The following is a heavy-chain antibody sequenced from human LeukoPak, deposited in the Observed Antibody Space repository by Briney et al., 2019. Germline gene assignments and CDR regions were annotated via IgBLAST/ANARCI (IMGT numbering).Heavy chain of an antibody. CDR3: ARDGYCSGGSCNEYNWFDP. Sequence: SVKVSCKASGGTLSSYTISWVRQAPGQGLEWMGRIIPILGIANYAQKFQGRVTITADKSTSTAYMELSSLRSEDTAVYYCARDGYCSGGSCNEYNWFDPWGQGTLVTVSS. CDR1: GGTLSSYT. V-gene: IGHV1-69*04. CDR2: IIPILGIA. D-gene: IGHD2-15*01. J-gene: IGHJ5*02.